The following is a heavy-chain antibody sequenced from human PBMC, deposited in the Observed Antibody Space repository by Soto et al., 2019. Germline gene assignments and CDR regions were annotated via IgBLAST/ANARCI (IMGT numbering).Heavy chain of an antibody. CDR2: IYYSGST. D-gene: IGHD3-10*01. Sequence: QVQLQESGPGLVKPSQTLSLTCTVSGGSISSGDYYWSWIRQPPGKGLEWIGYIYYSGSTYYNPSLKSRVTISVDTSTNQFSLNLSSVTAADTAVDYCARAQGSGFLVSWGQGTLVTVSS. CDR3: ARAQGSGFLVS. V-gene: IGHV4-30-4*01. J-gene: IGHJ4*02. CDR1: GGSISSGDYY.